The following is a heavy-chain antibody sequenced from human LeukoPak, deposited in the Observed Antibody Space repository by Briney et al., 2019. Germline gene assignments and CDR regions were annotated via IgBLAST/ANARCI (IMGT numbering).Heavy chain of an antibody. CDR2: INHSGST. V-gene: IGHV4-34*01. CDR3: ARLSGYYDSSSYYYYMDV. Sequence: ASETLSLPCAVYGGSFSGYYWSWIRQPPGKGLEWIGEINHSGSTNYNPSLKSRVTISVDTSKNQFSLKLSSVTAVDTAVYYCARLSGYYDSSSYYYYMDVWGKGTTVTISS. J-gene: IGHJ6*03. D-gene: IGHD3-22*01. CDR1: GGSFSGYY.